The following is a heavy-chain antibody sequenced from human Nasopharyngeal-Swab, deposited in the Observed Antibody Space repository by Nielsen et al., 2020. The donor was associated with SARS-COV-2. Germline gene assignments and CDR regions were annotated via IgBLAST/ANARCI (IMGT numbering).Heavy chain of an antibody. J-gene: IGHJ4*02. CDR3: AKGGPYYDISTGLFSSGYYFDY. V-gene: IGHV3-23*01. CDR1: GFTLGSHA. CDR2: ISANGFSR. D-gene: IGHD3-9*01. Sequence: GESLKISCVISGFTLGSHAMSWVRQAPGKGLEWVSGISANGFSRYYADSVKGRFTISRDTSQNTLSLQLNSLRGDDTAVYYCAKGGPYYDISTGLFSSGYYFDYWGQGTLVTVSS.